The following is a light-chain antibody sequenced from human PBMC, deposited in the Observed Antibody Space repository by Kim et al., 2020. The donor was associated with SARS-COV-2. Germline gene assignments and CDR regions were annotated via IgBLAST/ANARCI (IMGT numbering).Light chain of an antibody. CDR2: INN. V-gene: IGLV1-44*01. J-gene: IGLJ2*01. CDR1: TSNIGPNT. CDR3: AVWDDSLDGWV. Sequence: ELTQPPSASGTPGQRVTLSCSGTTSNIGPNTVNWYQQLPGTAPKLVIYINNQRPSGIPDRFSGSKSGTSASLAISGLQSEDEGDYYCAVWDDSLDGWVFGGGTKLTVL.